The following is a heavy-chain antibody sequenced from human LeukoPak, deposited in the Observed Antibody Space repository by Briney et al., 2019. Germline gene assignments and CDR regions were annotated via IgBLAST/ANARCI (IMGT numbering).Heavy chain of an antibody. D-gene: IGHD3-22*01. CDR2: ISSSSSYI. J-gene: IGHJ6*02. V-gene: IGHV3-21*01. Sequence: PGGSLRLSCAASGFTFSSYSMNWVRQAPGNGLEWVSSISSSSSYIYYADSVKGRFTISRDNAKNSLYLQMNSLRAEDTAVYYCARDFPPSVITTGYYYYGMDVWGQGTTVTVSS. CDR1: GFTFSSYS. CDR3: ARDFPPSVITTGYYYYGMDV.